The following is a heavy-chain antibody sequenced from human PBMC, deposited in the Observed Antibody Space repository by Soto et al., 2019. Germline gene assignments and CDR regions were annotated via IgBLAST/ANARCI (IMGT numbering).Heavy chain of an antibody. V-gene: IGHV3-33*01. CDR2: IWYDGSNK. CDR3: ARDPGYCSGGSCYYYYGMDV. J-gene: IGHJ6*04. CDR1: GSTFSSYG. Sequence: PGGSLRLSCAASGSTFSSYGMHWVRQAPGKGLEWVAVIWYDGSNKYYADSVKGRFTISRDNSKNTLYLQMNSLRAEDTAVYYCARDPGYCSGGSCYYYYGMDVWGKGTTVTVSS. D-gene: IGHD2-15*01.